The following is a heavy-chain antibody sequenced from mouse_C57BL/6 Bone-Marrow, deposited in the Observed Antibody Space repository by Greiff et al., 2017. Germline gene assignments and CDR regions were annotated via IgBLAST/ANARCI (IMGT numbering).Heavy chain of an antibody. J-gene: IGHJ3*01. Sequence: VQLQQSGPELVKPGASVKIPCKASGYTFTDYNMDWVKQSHGKSLEWIGDINPNNGGTIYNQKFKGKATLTVDKSSSTAYMELRSLTSEDTAVYYCGILPHPAWVAYWGQGTLVTVSA. CDR1: GYTFTDYN. D-gene: IGHD5-5*01. CDR3: GILPHPAWVAY. V-gene: IGHV1-18*01. CDR2: INPNNGGT.